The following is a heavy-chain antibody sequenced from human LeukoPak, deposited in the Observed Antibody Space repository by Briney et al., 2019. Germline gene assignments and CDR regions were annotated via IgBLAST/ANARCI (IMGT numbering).Heavy chain of an antibody. CDR2: IYSDGST. V-gene: IGHV3-66*02. CDR3: AREGDQWGLAPDYYFDY. CDR1: GFTVSTNY. D-gene: IGHD3/OR15-3a*01. J-gene: IGHJ4*02. Sequence: GGSLGLSCAASGFTVSTNYMSWVRQAPGKGLQWVSVIYSDGSTYYADSVKGRFTISRDNSKNTLYLQMNSLRAEDTAVYYCAREGDQWGLAPDYYFDYWGQGTLVTVSS.